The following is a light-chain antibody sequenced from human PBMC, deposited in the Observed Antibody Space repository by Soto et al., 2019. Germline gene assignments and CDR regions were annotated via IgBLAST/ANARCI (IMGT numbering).Light chain of an antibody. CDR1: QSVRSN. CDR3: QQYNEWHTFT. V-gene: IGKV3-15*01. J-gene: IGKJ5*01. Sequence: EIVITQCPATLSVSPGERATLSCRASQSVRSNLAWYQQTPGQAPRLVIYAASTRANGIPVRFSGSVSGTELTLTISSLQSEDFAVYYCQQYNEWHTFTFGQGTRLEIK. CDR2: AAS.